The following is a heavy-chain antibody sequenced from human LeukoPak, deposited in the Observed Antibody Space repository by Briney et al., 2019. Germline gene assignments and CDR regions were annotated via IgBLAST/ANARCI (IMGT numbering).Heavy chain of an antibody. Sequence: GASVKVSCKASRYTFSNDAMHWVRQAPGERLEWMGWISAYNGNTNYAQKLQGRVTMTTDTSTSTAYMELRSLRSDDTAVYYCARVLTSQDIVVVPAATWGQGTLVTVSS. CDR1: RYTFSNDA. CDR2: ISAYNGNT. V-gene: IGHV1-18*01. D-gene: IGHD2-2*01. J-gene: IGHJ5*02. CDR3: ARVLTSQDIVVVPAAT.